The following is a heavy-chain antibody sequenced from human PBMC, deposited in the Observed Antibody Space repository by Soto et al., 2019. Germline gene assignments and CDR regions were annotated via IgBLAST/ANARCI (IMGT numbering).Heavy chain of an antibody. V-gene: IGHV5-51*01. J-gene: IGHJ6*02. CDR3: ARSHSDFWFGFYTPHYYDGMEV. CDR2: IYPGDSDT. Sequence: PGESLKISCKGSGYSFTSYWIGWVRQMAGKGLEWMGIIYPGDSDTRYSPSFQGQVTISADKSISTAYLQWSSLKASDTAMYYCARSHSDFWFGFYTPHYYDGMEVWAQGTTVPGSS. CDR1: GYSFTSYW. D-gene: IGHD3-3*01.